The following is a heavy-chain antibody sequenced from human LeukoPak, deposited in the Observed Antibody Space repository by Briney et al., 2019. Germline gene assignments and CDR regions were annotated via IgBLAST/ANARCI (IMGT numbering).Heavy chain of an antibody. CDR1: GGSFSGYY. J-gene: IGHJ4*02. D-gene: IGHD4-23*01. Sequence: KPSETLSLTCAVYGGSFSGYYWSWIREPPGKWLEWIGEINHSGSTNYNPSLKSRVTISVDTSKNQFSLKLSSVTAADTAVYYCGGTAGVTQDGFDYWGQGTLVTVSS. CDR2: INHSGST. V-gene: IGHV4-34*01. CDR3: GGTAGVTQDGFDY.